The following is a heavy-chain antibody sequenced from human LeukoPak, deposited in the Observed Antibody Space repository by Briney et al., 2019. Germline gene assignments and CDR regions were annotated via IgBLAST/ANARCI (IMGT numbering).Heavy chain of an antibody. CDR1: GFTFSSYS. Sequence: NTGGSLRLSCAASGFTFSSYSMNWVRQAPGKGLEWVSSISSSSSYIYYADSVKGRFTISRDNAKNSLYLQMNSLRAEDTAVYYCAKDDIGIFGVVIHFDYWGQGTLVTASS. CDR2: ISSSSSYI. CDR3: AKDDIGIFGVVIHFDY. V-gene: IGHV3-21*04. D-gene: IGHD3-3*01. J-gene: IGHJ4*02.